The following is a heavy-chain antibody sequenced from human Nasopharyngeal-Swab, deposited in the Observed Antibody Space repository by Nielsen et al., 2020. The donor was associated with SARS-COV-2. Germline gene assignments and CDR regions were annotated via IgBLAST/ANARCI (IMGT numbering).Heavy chain of an antibody. J-gene: IGHJ6*03. CDR1: GGSFSGYY. CDR2: INHSGST. CDR3: ARKFYHYYYYMDV. Sequence: GSLRLSFAVYGGSFSGYYWSWIRQPPGKGLEWIGEINHSGSTNYNPSLKSPVTISVDTSKNQFSLRLSSVAAADTAVYYCARKFYHYYYYMDVWGKGTTVTVSS. V-gene: IGHV4-34*01.